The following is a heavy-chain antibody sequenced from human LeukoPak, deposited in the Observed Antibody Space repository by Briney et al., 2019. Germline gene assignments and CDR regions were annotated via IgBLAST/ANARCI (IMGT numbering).Heavy chain of an antibody. Sequence: PSETLSLTCAVSGYSISSGYYWGWIRQPPGKGLEWIGSIYHSGSTYYNPSLKSRVTISVDTSKNQFSLKPSSVTAADTAVYYCASLSGTTLSDAFDIWGQGTMVTVSS. CDR3: ASLSGTTLSDAFDI. D-gene: IGHD1-7*01. V-gene: IGHV4-38-2*01. J-gene: IGHJ3*02. CDR1: GYSISSGYY. CDR2: IYHSGST.